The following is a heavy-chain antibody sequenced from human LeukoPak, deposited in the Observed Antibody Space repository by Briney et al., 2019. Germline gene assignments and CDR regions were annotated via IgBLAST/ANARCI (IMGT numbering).Heavy chain of an antibody. V-gene: IGHV3-21*06. D-gene: IGHD6-13*01. CDR2: ISSGSTYT. CDR1: GFTFSTYN. J-gene: IGHJ3*02. Sequence: PGGSLRLSCAASGFTFSTYNMNWVRQAPGKGLEWVSSISSGSTYTYYADSVKGRFTISSDNDKNSLYPEMNSLRAEDTAVYYCARDAFYSYDSSNWYPGALNIWGQGTMVTVSS. CDR3: ARDAFYSYDSSNWYPGALNI.